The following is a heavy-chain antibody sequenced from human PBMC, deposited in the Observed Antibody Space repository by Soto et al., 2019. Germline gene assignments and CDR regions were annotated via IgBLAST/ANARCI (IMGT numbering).Heavy chain of an antibody. J-gene: IGHJ4*02. CDR2: ISSSGSTI. CDR1: GFTFSSYE. CDR3: ARVCYSYGLDS. D-gene: IGHD5-18*01. V-gene: IGHV3-48*03. Sequence: EVQLVESGGGLVQPGGSLRLSCAASGFTFSSYEMNWVRQAPGKGLEWVSYISSSGSTIYYADSVKGRFTISRDNAKHSLYLQMNSLRAEDTAVYYCARVCYSYGLDSWGQGTLVTVSS.